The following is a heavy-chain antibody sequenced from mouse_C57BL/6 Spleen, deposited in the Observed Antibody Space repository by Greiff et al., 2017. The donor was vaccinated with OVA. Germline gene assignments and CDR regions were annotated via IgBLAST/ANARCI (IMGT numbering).Heavy chain of an antibody. D-gene: IGHD2-12*01. CDR2: IYPSDSET. CDR3: ARYSDYYSSWCAY. V-gene: IGHV1-61*01. Sequence: QVQLQQPGAELVRPGSSVKLSCKASGYTFTSYWMDWVKQRPGQGLEWIGNIYPSDSETHYNQKFKDKATLTVDKSSSTAYMQLSSLTSEDSAVYYCARYSDYYSSWCAYWGQEALVTVSA. CDR1: GYTFTSYW. J-gene: IGHJ3*01.